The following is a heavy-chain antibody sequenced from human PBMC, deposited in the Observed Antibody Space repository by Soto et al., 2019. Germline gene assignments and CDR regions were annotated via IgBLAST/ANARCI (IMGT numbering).Heavy chain of an antibody. J-gene: IGHJ4*02. D-gene: IGHD4-17*01. CDR3: ARSAIYGDYFDY. CDR2: IIPIFGTA. V-gene: IGHV1-69*06. Sequence: QVQLVQSGAEVKKPGSSVKVSCKASGGTFSSYAISWVRQAPGQGLESMGGIIPIFGTANYAQKFQGRATITADKATSTAYMELSSLRSEDTAVYYCARSAIYGDYFDYWGQGTLVTVSS. CDR1: GGTFSSYA.